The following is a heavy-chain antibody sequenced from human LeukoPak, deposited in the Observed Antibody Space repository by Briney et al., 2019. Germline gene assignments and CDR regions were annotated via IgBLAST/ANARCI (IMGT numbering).Heavy chain of an antibody. V-gene: IGHV4-39*07. CDR3: ARYHNGYDDY. CDR2: IYYSGNT. J-gene: IGHJ4*02. CDR1: GGSISSSSYY. Sequence: SETLSLTCTVSGGSISSSSYYWGWIRQPPGKGLEWIGSIYYSGNTYYNPSLKSRVTISLDSSKSHSSLKLSSVTAADTAVYYCARYHNGYDDYWGQGTLVTVSS. D-gene: IGHD5-12*01.